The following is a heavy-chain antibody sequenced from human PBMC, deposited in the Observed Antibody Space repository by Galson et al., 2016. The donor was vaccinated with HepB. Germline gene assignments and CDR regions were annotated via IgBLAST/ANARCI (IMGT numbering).Heavy chain of an antibody. CDR3: ARILVGCTGTSCFFDP. D-gene: IGHD2-2*01. Sequence: ETLSLTCAVSGASISSHNWWTWVRQPPGKGLEWIGAIDHRGTTNYNPSLRSRVTISADKSKNQFALKLTSVTAADTAVYYCARILVGCTGTSCFFDPWGQGTLVTVSS. CDR2: IDHRGTT. CDR1: GASISSHNW. J-gene: IGHJ5*02. V-gene: IGHV4-4*02.